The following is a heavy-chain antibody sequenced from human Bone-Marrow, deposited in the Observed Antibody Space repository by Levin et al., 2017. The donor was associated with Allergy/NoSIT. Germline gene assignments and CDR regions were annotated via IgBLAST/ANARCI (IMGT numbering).Heavy chain of an antibody. CDR2: IIPMFGTT. V-gene: IGHV1-69*01. J-gene: IGHJ6*02. CDR1: GGTFSSNA. Sequence: KISCKESGGTFSSNAISWVRQVPGQGLEWMGGIIPMFGTTNYAEKFQGRVTITADDSTSTVYMELSSLRSDDTAVYYCARDMRYYFYVMDVWGQGTTVTVSS. CDR3: ARDMRYYFYVMDV. D-gene: IGHD2-2*01.